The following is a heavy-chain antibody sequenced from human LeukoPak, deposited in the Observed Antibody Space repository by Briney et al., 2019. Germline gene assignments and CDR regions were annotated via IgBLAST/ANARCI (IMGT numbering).Heavy chain of an antibody. D-gene: IGHD3-22*01. Sequence: PSDTLSLTCAVSDYSISSGYYWGWIRQPPGKGLEWIGSIYHSGSTYYNPSLKSRVTISVDTSKNQFSLKLSSVTAADTAVYYCARVDDYYDSSGYHDAFDIWGQGTMVTVSS. CDR2: IYHSGST. CDR1: DYSISSGYY. J-gene: IGHJ3*02. CDR3: ARVDDYYDSSGYHDAFDI. V-gene: IGHV4-38-2*01.